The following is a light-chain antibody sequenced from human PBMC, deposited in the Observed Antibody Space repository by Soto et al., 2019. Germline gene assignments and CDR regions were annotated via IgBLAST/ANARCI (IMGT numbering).Light chain of an antibody. J-gene: IGLJ1*01. Sequence: QSVLTQPPSVSGAPGQRATISCTGSSSNIGAEYDVHWYQQLPGTAPKRLIYGNNNRPSGVPDRFPGSKSDTSASLAITGLQAEDEADYYCQSYDSSLTTFVFGTGTKGTVL. CDR3: QSYDSSLTTFV. CDR2: GNN. CDR1: SSNIGAEYD. V-gene: IGLV1-40*01.